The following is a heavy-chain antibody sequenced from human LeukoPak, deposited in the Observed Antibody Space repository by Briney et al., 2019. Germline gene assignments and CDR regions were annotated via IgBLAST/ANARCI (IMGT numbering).Heavy chain of an antibody. D-gene: IGHD4-17*01. CDR3: ARCRHDYGDYLDY. Sequence: PSETLSLTCAVNGGSFSGYFWTWIRQPPGKGLEWIGEINHGGTANYNPSLKSRVTISLDTSSNQLSLKPSSVTAADTGVYYCARCRHDYGDYLDYWGQGTLVTVSS. J-gene: IGHJ4*02. CDR2: INHGGTA. CDR1: GGSFSGYF. V-gene: IGHV4-34*01.